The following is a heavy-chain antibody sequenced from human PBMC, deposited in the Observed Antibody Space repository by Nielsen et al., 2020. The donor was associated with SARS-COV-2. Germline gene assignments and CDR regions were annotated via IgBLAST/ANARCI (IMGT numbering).Heavy chain of an antibody. D-gene: IGHD6-13*01. V-gene: IGHV1-46*01. J-gene: IGHJ4*02. Sequence: ASVKVSCKAFGYIFTSYYVHWVRQAPGQGLEWMGIINPTGGSTSYAQKFQGRVTMTRDTSTSTVYMELSSLRSEDTAMYYCARSDSSSWYGNDHWGQGTLVTVSS. CDR2: INPTGGST. CDR3: ARSDSSSWYGNDH. CDR1: GYIFTSYY.